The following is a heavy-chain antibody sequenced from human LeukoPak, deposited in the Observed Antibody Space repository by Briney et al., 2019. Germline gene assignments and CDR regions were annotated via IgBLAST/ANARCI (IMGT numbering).Heavy chain of an antibody. V-gene: IGHV4-61*05. Sequence: SETLSLTCTVSGGSISTSSYYWDWIRQSPGKALEWIGYIYYSGSANYNPSLKSRVTISVDTSQNQFSLKVSSVTAADTAVYYCRSGGGSSWTIEEFDFWRQGTLVTVSS. CDR3: RSGGGSSWTIEEFDF. D-gene: IGHD6-13*01. CDR1: GGSISTSSYY. CDR2: IYYSGSA. J-gene: IGHJ4*02.